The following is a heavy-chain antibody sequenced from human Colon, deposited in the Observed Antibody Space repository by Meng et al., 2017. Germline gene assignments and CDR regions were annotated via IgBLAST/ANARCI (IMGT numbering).Heavy chain of an antibody. CDR3: TTWYGEY. CDR2: AYYRSEWQN. V-gene: IGHV6-1*01. D-gene: IGHD3-10*01. Sequence: QLQLPQSGPGLVNPSQHLSPCCAISGGSVSSNRALWHWVRQSPARGLEWLGQAYYRSEWQNHYGVSVKSRITINADTSRNHFSLHLNSVTPEDTAVYYCTTWYGEYWGQGTLVTVSS. J-gene: IGHJ4*02. CDR1: GGSVSSNRAL.